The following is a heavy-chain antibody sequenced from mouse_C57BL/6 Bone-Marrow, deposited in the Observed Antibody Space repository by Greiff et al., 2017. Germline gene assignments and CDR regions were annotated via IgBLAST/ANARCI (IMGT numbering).Heavy chain of an antibody. CDR3: ARWVYDYDAMDY. Sequence: VQLQQSGAELVRPGTSVKMSCKASGYTFTNYWIGWAKQRPGHGLEWIGDIYPGGGYTNYHEKFKGKATLTADKSSSTAYMQFSSLTSEDSAIYYCARWVYDYDAMDYWGQGTSVTVSS. D-gene: IGHD2-3*01. V-gene: IGHV1-63*01. CDR1: GYTFTNYW. CDR2: IYPGGGYT. J-gene: IGHJ4*01.